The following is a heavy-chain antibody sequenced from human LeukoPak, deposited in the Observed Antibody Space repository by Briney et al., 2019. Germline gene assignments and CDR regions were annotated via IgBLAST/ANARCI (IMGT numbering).Heavy chain of an antibody. CDR1: GFTFDDYT. Sequence: GGSLRLSCAASGFTFDDYTMHWVRQAPGKGLEWVSLISWDGGSTYYADSVKGRFTISRDNSKNSLYLQMNSLRAEDTAVYYCARPSYDSGAYLDYWGQGTLVTVSS. D-gene: IGHD3-22*01. J-gene: IGHJ4*02. V-gene: IGHV3-43*01. CDR2: ISWDGGST. CDR3: ARPSYDSGAYLDY.